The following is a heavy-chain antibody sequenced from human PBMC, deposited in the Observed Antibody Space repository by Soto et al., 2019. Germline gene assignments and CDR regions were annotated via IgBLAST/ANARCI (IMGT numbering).Heavy chain of an antibody. CDR1: EFTFSSYA. CDR3: AKDLVSGTYYHNFDY. D-gene: IGHD3-10*01. V-gene: IGHV3-23*01. CDR2: ISSSDGST. Sequence: GGSLRLSCAASEFTFSSYAMTWVRQAPGKGLEWVSTISSSDGSTYYADSVKGRFTISRDNSKNTLYLQMNSLRAEDTAVYYCAKDLVSGTYYHNFDYWGQGTLVTVSS. J-gene: IGHJ4*02.